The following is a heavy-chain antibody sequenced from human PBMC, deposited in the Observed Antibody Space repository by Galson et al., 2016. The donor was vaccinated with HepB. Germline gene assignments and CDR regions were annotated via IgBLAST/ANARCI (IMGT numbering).Heavy chain of an antibody. CDR3: ARGPGSTYGYSYYFYRMDV. D-gene: IGHD5-18*01. Sequence: SVKVSCKASGGTFSTHGFSWVRQAPGQGLEWMGGIIPMIGTTNYAQKFQGRVTITADESTNMVYMDLSSLRSEDTAVYYCARGPGSTYGYSYYFYRMDVWGQGTTVIVSS. V-gene: IGHV1-69*13. CDR2: IIPMIGTT. J-gene: IGHJ6*02. CDR1: GGTFSTHG.